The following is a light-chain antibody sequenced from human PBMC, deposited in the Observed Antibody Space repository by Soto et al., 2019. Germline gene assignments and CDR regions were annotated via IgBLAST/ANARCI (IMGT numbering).Light chain of an antibody. CDR3: AAWDGSLSGWV. J-gene: IGLJ3*02. CDR1: SSNIGSNT. V-gene: IGLV1-44*01. CDR2: SND. Sequence: QSVLTQAPSASGTPGQGVTISCSGSSSNIGSNTVSWYQQVPGTAPKVLIYSNDQRPSGVPDRFSGSKSGTSASLAIGGLQSEYESDYYCAAWDGSLSGWVFGGGTKLTVL.